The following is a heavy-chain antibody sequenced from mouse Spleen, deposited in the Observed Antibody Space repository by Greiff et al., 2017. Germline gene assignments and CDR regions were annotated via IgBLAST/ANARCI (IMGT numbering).Heavy chain of an antibody. Sequence: VQLQQSGPELMKPGASVKISCKASGYSFTSYYMHWVKQSHGKSLEWIGYIDPFNGGTSYNQKFKGKATLTVDKSSSTAYMHLSSLTSEDSAVYYCAREKIITTVVPHWYFDVWGAGTTVTVSS. D-gene: IGHD1-1*01. CDR1: GYSFTSYY. J-gene: IGHJ1*01. CDR2: IDPFNGGT. CDR3: AREKIITTVVPHWYFDV. V-gene: IGHV1S135*01.